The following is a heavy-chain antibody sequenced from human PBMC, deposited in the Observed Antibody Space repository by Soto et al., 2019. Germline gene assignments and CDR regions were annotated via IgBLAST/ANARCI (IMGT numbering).Heavy chain of an antibody. D-gene: IGHD6-13*01. CDR1: GFTFSSYA. CDR3: AKGSDSSSWYVRDY. CDR2: ISGSGGST. J-gene: IGHJ4*02. Sequence: GGSLRLSCAASGFTFSSYAMSWVRQAPGKGLEWVSAISGSGGSTYYVDSVKGRFTISRDNSKNTLYLQMNSLRAEDTAVYYCAKGSDSSSWYVRDYWGQGTLVTVSS. V-gene: IGHV3-23*01.